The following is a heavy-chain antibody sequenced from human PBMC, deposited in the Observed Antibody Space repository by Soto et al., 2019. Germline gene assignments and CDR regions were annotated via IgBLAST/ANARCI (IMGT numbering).Heavy chain of an antibody. J-gene: IGHJ3*01. V-gene: IGHV4-4*02. D-gene: IGHD2-15*01. CDR1: GGSITHDNW. CDR3: AKDHAAADAFDV. Sequence: QVQLQESGPGLVKPSETLSLTCAVSGGSITHDNWWNWARQPPGKGLEWIGEISHDGPTNYNPSLKSRVTISVDMSKNQFSLKLTSVTAADTAVYYCAKDHAAADAFDVWGQGIMVTVSS. CDR2: ISHDGPT.